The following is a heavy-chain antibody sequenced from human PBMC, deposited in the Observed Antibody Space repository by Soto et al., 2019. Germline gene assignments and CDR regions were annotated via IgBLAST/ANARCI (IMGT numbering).Heavy chain of an antibody. CDR1: GYTFTSYD. D-gene: IGHD4-17*01. V-gene: IGHV1-8*01. J-gene: IGHJ6*03. CDR3: ARGRDDYGDYTPFGYYYYYMDV. CDR2: MNPNSGNT. Sequence: ASVKVSCKASGYTFTSYDINWVRQATGQGLEWMGWMNPNSGNTGYAQKFQGRVTMTRNTSISTSYMELSSLGSEDPAAYYCARGRDDYGDYTPFGYYYYYMDVWGKGTTVTVSS.